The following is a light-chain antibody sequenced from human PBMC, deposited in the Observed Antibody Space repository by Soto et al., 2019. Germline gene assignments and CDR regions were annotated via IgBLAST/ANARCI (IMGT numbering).Light chain of an antibody. J-gene: IGKJ2*01. CDR2: CAS. CDR3: QQYGSSPPYT. V-gene: IGKV3-20*01. CDR1: QSVSSSY. Sequence: EIVLTQSPGTLSLSPGERATLSCRASQSVSSSYLAWYQQKPGQAPRLLIYCASSRATGIPDRFGGSGSGTDFTLTISRREPEDFAVYYCQQYGSSPPYTLGQGTKLQIK.